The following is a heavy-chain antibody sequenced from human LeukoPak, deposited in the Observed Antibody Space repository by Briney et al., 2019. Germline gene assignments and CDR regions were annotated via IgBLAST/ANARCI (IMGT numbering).Heavy chain of an antibody. V-gene: IGHV1-18*01. CDR3: ARDGTPQNWFDP. J-gene: IGHJ5*02. CDR1: GYTFISYG. Sequence: ASVNVSCKASGYTFISYGISWLRQAPGQGLEWMGWISAYNGDTDYPQKFLGRVTMTTDTSTSTAYMELRNLRSDDTAVYYCARDGTPQNWFDPWGQGTLVTVSS. CDR2: ISAYNGDT.